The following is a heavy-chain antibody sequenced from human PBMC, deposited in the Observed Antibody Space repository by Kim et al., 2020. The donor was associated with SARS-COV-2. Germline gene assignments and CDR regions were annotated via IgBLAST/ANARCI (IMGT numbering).Heavy chain of an antibody. CDR1: GFTFSNYW. J-gene: IGHJ5*02. CDR3: ARGAGSSVFDP. D-gene: IGHD1-26*01. V-gene: IGHV3-7*01. CDR2: IKHDGSGQ. Sequence: GGSLRLSCAASGFTFSNYWMTWVRQTPGKGLEWVASIKHDGSGQYYVDSLKGRFTISRDNDKNSLYLQMNSLRAEDTALYHCARGAGSSVFDPWGQGTLGTVSS.